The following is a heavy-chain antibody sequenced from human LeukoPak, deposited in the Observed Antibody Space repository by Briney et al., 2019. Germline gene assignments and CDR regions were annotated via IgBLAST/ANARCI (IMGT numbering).Heavy chain of an antibody. D-gene: IGHD6-13*01. CDR2: IYYSGNT. CDR3: ARDRGTAAAGPDFDY. CDR1: GGSISPYY. Sequence: SETLSLTCTVSGGSISPYYWSWLRQPPGKGLEWLGYIYYSGNTEYKPSLKSRVAMSVDTSKNQLSLTLSSVTAADTAVYYCARDRGTAAAGPDFDYWGQGTLVTVSS. J-gene: IGHJ4*02. V-gene: IGHV4-59*01.